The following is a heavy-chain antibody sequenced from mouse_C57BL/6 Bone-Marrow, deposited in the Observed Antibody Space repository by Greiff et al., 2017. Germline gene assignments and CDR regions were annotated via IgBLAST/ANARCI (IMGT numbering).Heavy chain of an antibody. CDR1: GFNIKDDY. CDR3: TLLLFDV. V-gene: IGHV14-4*01. J-gene: IGHJ1*03. Sequence: EVQLQESGAELVRPGASVKLSCTASGFNIKDDYMHWVKQRPEQGLEWIGWIDPENGDTVYASKFQGKATITADTSSNTAYLQLSSLTSEDTAVYYCTLLLFDVWGTGTTVTVSS. D-gene: IGHD1-1*01. CDR2: IDPENGDT.